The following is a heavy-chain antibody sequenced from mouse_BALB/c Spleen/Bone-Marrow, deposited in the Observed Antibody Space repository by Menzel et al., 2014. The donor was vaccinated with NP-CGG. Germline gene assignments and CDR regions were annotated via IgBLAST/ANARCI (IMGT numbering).Heavy chain of an antibody. J-gene: IGHJ1*01. CDR2: TDPANGNT. Sequence: EVQRVESGAELVKPGASVKLSCTASGFNIKDTYMHWVKQRPEQGLEWIGRTDPANGNTKYDPKFQGKATITADTSSNTAYLQLSSLTSEDTAVYYCANYRYGWYFDVWGAGTTVTVSS. V-gene: IGHV14-3*02. CDR1: GFNIKDTY. D-gene: IGHD2-14*01. CDR3: ANYRYGWYFDV.